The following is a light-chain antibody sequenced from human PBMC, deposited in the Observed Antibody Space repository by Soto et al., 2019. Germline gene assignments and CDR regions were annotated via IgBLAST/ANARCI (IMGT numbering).Light chain of an antibody. CDR2: EVS. CDR3: TSYTSSSTNYV. J-gene: IGLJ1*01. V-gene: IGLV2-14*01. CDR1: SSDIGGYDY. Sequence: QSALTQPAPVSGSPGQSITISCTGTSSDIGGYDYVSWYQQHPGKAPKLMIYEVSNRPSGVSNRFSGSNSGNTASLTISGLQAEDEADYYCTSYTSSSTNYVFGTGTKLTVL.